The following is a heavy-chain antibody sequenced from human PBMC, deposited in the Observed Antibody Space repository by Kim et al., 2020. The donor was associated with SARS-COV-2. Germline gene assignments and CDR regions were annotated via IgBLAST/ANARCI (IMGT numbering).Heavy chain of an antibody. CDR3: ARARWGYSYGYYFDY. Sequence: DSVKGRFTISRHNSKNTLYLQMNSLRAEDTAVYYCARARWGYSYGYYFDYWGQGTLVTVSS. V-gene: IGHV3-53*04. J-gene: IGHJ4*02. D-gene: IGHD5-18*01.